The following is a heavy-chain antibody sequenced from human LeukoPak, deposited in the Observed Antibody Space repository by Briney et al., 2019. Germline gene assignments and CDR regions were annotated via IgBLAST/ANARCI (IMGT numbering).Heavy chain of an antibody. CDR1: GYTFTSYG. CDR3: ARDPCSTSCYFDY. D-gene: IGHD2-2*01. Sequence: ASVKVSCKASGYTFTSYGISWVRQAPGQGLEWMGWISAYNGNTNYAQKLQGRVTLTTDTSTTTACMELRSLRSDDTAVYYCARDPCSTSCYFDYWGQGTLVTVSS. CDR2: ISAYNGNT. V-gene: IGHV1-18*04. J-gene: IGHJ4*02.